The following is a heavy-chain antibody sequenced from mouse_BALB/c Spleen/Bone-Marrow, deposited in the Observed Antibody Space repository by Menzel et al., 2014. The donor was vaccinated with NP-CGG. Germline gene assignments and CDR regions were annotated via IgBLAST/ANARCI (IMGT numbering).Heavy chain of an antibody. D-gene: IGHD2-1*01. CDR1: GYAFSSYW. CDR2: IYPGDGDT. V-gene: IGHV1-80*01. J-gene: IGHJ2*01. Sequence: VQLQQSGAELVRPGSSVKISCKASGYAFSSYWMNWVKQRPGQGLEWIGQIYPGDGDTNYSGKFKGKATLTADESSSTAYMQLSSLTSGDSAVYFCAFGNYDFDYWGQGTTLTVSS. CDR3: AFGNYDFDY.